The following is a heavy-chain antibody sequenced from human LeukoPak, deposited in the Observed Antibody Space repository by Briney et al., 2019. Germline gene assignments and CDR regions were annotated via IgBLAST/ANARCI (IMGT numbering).Heavy chain of an antibody. Sequence: GRSLRLSCAASGFTFSSYGMHWVRQAPGKGLEWVSYISDSTTTIYYADSVKGRFTISRDNAKNSLYLQMNSLRAEDTAVYYCARYGSSWAFDYWGQGTLVTVSS. J-gene: IGHJ4*02. D-gene: IGHD6-13*01. CDR3: ARYGSSWAFDY. V-gene: IGHV3-48*01. CDR1: GFTFSSYG. CDR2: ISDSTTTI.